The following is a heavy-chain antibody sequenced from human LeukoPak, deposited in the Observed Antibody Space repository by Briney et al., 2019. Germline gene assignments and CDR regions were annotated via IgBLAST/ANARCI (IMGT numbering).Heavy chain of an antibody. CDR1: GFSFSGYG. J-gene: IGHJ4*02. Sequence: GGSLRLSCVASGFSFSGYGMHWVRQAPGKGLEWVAVISYDGSNKYYADSVKGRFTISRDNSKNTLYLQMNSLRAEDTAVYYCANLVGRANIAARIFDYWGQGTLVTVSP. CDR3: ANLVGRANIAARIFDY. V-gene: IGHV3-30*19. CDR2: ISYDGSNK. D-gene: IGHD6-6*01.